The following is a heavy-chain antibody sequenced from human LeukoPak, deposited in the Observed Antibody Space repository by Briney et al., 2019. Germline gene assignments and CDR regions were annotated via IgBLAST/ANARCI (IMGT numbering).Heavy chain of an antibody. Sequence: SEALSLTCTVSGGSISSYYWSWIRQPPGEGLEWIGYIYYSGSTNYNPSLKSRVTISVDTSKNQFSLKLSSVTAADTAVYYCARDNGACEGATRGYYYYMDVWGKGTTVTVSS. CDR1: GGSISSYY. CDR2: IYYSGST. CDR3: ARDNGACEGATRGYYYYMDV. D-gene: IGHD1-26*01. V-gene: IGHV4-59*01. J-gene: IGHJ6*03.